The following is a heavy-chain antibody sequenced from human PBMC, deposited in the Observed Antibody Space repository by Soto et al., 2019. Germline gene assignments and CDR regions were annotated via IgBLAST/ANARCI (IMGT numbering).Heavy chain of an antibody. CDR2: ISAYNGNT. Sequence: QVQLVQSGAEVKKPGASVKVSCKASGYTFTSYGISWVRQAPGQGLEWMGWISAYNGNTNYAQKLQGRVTMTTDTSTSTAHIELRSLRSDDTAVYYCARGPGTTGTTGYYYYYYIDVWGQGTTVTVSS. CDR1: GYTFTSYG. V-gene: IGHV1-18*01. CDR3: ARGPGTTGTTGYYYYYYIDV. J-gene: IGHJ6*03. D-gene: IGHD1-1*01.